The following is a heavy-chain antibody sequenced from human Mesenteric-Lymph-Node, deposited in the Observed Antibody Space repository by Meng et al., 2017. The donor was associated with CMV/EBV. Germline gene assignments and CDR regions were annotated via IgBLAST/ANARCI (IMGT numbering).Heavy chain of an antibody. CDR3: AKDLLARIPKEYYYYGMNV. V-gene: IGHV3-9*01. Sequence: GGSLRLSCVASGFTFDDYAMHWVRQAPGKGLEWVASISWDSKTIVYADSVKGRFTISRDNAKSSLSLQMNSLRAEDTALYYCAKDLLARIPKEYYYYGMNVWGQGTTVTVSS. CDR2: ISWDSKTI. J-gene: IGHJ6*02. D-gene: IGHD5-12*01. CDR1: GFTFDDYA.